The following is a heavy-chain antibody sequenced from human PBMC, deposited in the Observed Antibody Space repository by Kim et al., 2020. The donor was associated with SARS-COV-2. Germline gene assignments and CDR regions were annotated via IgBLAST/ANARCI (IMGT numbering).Heavy chain of an antibody. D-gene: IGHD3-9*01. CDR2: ISGSGGST. J-gene: IGHJ4*02. Sequence: GGSLRLSCAASGFTFSSYAMSWVRQAPGKGLEWVSAISGSGGSTYYADSVKGRFTISRDNSKNTRYLQMNSLRAEDTAVYYCARHDIWTGRGFDYWGQGTLVTVSS. CDR1: GFTFSSYA. CDR3: ARHDIWTGRGFDY. V-gene: IGHV3-23*01.